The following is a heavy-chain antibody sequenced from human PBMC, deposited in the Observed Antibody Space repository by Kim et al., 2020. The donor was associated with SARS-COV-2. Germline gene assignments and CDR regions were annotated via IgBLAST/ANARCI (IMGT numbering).Heavy chain of an antibody. V-gene: IGHV3-33*01. CDR1: GFTFSSYG. CDR2: IWYDGSNK. Sequence: GGSLRLSCAASGFTFSSYGMHWVRQAPGKGLEWVAVIWYDGSNKYYADSVKGRFTISRDNSKNTLYLQMNSLRGEDTAVYYCAREKLIKVVPASYYYYGMVVCGQGTTVTVSS. D-gene: IGHD2-2*01. J-gene: IGHJ6*02. CDR3: AREKLIKVVPASYYYYGMVV.